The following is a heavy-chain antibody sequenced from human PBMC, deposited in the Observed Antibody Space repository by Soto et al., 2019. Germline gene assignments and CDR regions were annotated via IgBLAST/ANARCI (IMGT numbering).Heavy chain of an antibody. J-gene: IGHJ4*03. CDR1: GLTFDDYS. CDR3: ARDRDDSTGYYDY. Sequence: VQLVESGGGVVRPGESLRLSCSASGLTFDDYSMTWVRHVPGKGLEWVSTINWNGDTTSYADSVRGRFTISRDNAKNSLYLQMNSLRAEDTAFYHCARDRDDSTGYYDYWGQGTLVTVSS. CDR2: INWNGDTT. D-gene: IGHD3-22*01. V-gene: IGHV3-20*01.